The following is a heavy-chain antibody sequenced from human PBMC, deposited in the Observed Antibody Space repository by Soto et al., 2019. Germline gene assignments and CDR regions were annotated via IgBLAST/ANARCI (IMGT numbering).Heavy chain of an antibody. Sequence: GGSLRLSCAACGFTFSSYGMHWVRQAPGKXLEWVAVISYDGSNKYYADSVKGRFTISRDNSKNTLYLQMNSLRAEDTAVYYCASMGYYDSSGYPFDAFDIWGQGTTVTV. V-gene: IGHV3-30*03. D-gene: IGHD3-22*01. J-gene: IGHJ3*02. CDR1: GFTFSSYG. CDR2: ISYDGSNK. CDR3: ASMGYYDSSGYPFDAFDI.